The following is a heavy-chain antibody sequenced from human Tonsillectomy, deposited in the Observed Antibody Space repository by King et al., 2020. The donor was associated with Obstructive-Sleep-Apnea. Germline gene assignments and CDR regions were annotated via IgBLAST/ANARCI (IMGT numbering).Heavy chain of an antibody. Sequence: VQLVESGGGLVQPGGSLRLSCAASGFTFSSYSMNWVRQAPGKGLEWVSYISSSSSTIYYADSVKGRFTISRDNAKNSLYLQMNSLRAEDTAVYYCARDHLVGARASYRVLDYWGKGTLVTVSS. V-gene: IGHV3-48*04. CDR3: ARDHLVGARASYRVLDY. CDR1: GFTFSSYS. D-gene: IGHD1-26*01. J-gene: IGHJ4*02. CDR2: ISSSSSTI.